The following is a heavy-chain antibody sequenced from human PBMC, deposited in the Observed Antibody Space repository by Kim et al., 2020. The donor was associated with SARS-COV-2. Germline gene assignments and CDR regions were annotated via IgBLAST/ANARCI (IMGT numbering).Heavy chain of an antibody. CDR2: INPSGGST. CDR3: AARYSSRWPWGDAFDI. D-gene: IGHD6-13*01. Sequence: ASVKVSCKESGYTFTSYYMHWVRQAPGQGLEWMGIINPSGGSTSYAQKFQGRVTMTRDTSTSTVYMELSSLRSEDTAVYYCAARYSSRWPWGDAFDIWGQGTMVTVSS. V-gene: IGHV1-46*01. CDR1: GYTFTSYY. J-gene: IGHJ3*02.